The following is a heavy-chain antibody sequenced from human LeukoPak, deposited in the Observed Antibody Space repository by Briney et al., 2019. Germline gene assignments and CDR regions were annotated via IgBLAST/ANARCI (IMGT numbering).Heavy chain of an antibody. J-gene: IGHJ6*02. D-gene: IGHD2-15*01. CDR2: INPSGGST. CDR3: ARDYYCSGGSCYSPAYGMDV. V-gene: IGHV1-46*01. Sequence: ASVEVSCKASGYTFTSYYMHWVRQAPGQGLEWMGIINPSGGSTSYAQKFQGRVTMTRDTSTSTVYMELSSLRSEDTAVYYCARDYYCSGGSCYSPAYGMDVWGQGTTVTVSS. CDR1: GYTFTSYY.